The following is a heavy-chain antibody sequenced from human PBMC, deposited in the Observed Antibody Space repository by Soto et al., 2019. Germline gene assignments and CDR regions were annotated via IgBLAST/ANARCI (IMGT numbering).Heavy chain of an antibody. Sequence: QVQLVQSGAEVKKPGSSVKVSCKASGGTFSSYTISWVRQAPGQGLEWMGRIIPILGIANYAQKFQGRVTITADKSTSTADMELSSLRSEDTAVYYCARGEDYGDYVSYFDYWGQGTLVTVSS. CDR3: ARGEDYGDYVSYFDY. J-gene: IGHJ4*02. CDR1: GGTFSSYT. CDR2: IIPILGIA. V-gene: IGHV1-69*02. D-gene: IGHD4-17*01.